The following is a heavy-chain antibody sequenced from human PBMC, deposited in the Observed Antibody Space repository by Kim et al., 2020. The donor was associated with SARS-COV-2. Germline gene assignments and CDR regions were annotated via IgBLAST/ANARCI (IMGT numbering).Heavy chain of an antibody. V-gene: IGHV3-30*18. Sequence: GRSLRLSCAASGFTFSSYGMHWVRQAPGKGLEWVAVISYDGSNKYYADSVKGRFTISRDNSKNTLYLQMNSLRAEDTAVYYCAKDRYPGVGARIDYWGQGTLVTVSS. J-gene: IGHJ4*02. CDR2: ISYDGSNK. D-gene: IGHD1-26*01. CDR3: AKDRYPGVGARIDY. CDR1: GFTFSSYG.